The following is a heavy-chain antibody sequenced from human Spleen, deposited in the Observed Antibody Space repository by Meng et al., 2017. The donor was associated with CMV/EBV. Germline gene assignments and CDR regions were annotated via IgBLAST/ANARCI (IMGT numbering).Heavy chain of an antibody. CDR3: AREGYSYGYAFDF. CDR1: GLLFSRYG. CDR2: ISGDGSSK. D-gene: IGHD5-18*01. V-gene: IGHV3-74*01. J-gene: IGHJ4*02. Sequence: ASGLLFSRYGMHWVRQVPGKGLVWVSHISGDGSSKRYAESVKGRFTISRDNAKNTLYLQMNSLRAEDTAVYSCAREGYSYGYAFDFWGQGTLVTVSS.